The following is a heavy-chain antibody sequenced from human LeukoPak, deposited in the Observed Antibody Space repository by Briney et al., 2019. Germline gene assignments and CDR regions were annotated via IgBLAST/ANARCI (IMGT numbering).Heavy chain of an antibody. V-gene: IGHV3-7*04. CDR2: IMQNGRET. Sequence: GGSLRLSCAASGFPFTNNWMTWVRQAPGKGLEWVATIMQNGRETYYVESVKGRFTISRDNARDSVYLQMTFLTAEDAAVYYCGRARYCANPVCHIGGGLDVWGPGTTVTVSS. J-gene: IGHJ6*02. D-gene: IGHD2-8*01. CDR1: GFPFTNNW. CDR3: GRARYCANPVCHIGGGLDV.